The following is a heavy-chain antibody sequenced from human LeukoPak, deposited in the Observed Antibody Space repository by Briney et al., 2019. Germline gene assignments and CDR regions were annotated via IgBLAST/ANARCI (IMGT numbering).Heavy chain of an antibody. CDR3: AKERGRVVFLPPPPPAIDY. Sequence: GGSLRLSCAASGFTFSSYAMSWVRQAPGKGLEWVSAISGSGGSTYYADSVKGRFTISRDNSKNTQYLQMNSREAGDPGVYFCAKERGRVVFLPPPPPAIDYWGQGTLVTVSS. D-gene: IGHD3-16*01. CDR1: GFTFSSYA. V-gene: IGHV3-23*01. J-gene: IGHJ4*02. CDR2: ISGSGGST.